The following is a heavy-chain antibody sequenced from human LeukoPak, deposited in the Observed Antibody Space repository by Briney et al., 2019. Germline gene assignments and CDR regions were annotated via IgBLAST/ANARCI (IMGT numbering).Heavy chain of an antibody. Sequence: ASETLSLTCTVSGGSISSSSYYWGWIRQPPGKGLEWIGSIYYSGSTYYNPSLKSRVTISVDTSKNQFSLKLSSVTAADTAIYYCAKRFSSGWRYAFDIWGQGTMVTVSS. CDR1: GGSISSSSYY. V-gene: IGHV4-39*07. D-gene: IGHD6-19*01. CDR3: AKRFSSGWRYAFDI. CDR2: IYYSGST. J-gene: IGHJ3*02.